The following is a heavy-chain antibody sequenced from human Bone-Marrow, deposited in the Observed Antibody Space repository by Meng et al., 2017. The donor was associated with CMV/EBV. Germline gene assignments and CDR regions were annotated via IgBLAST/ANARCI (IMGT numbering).Heavy chain of an antibody. D-gene: IGHD6-13*01. V-gene: IGHV1-69*05. CDR1: GGTFSSYG. Sequence: SGGTFSSYGISWVRQPPGQGLEWMGGIIPIFGTANYAQKFQGRVTITTDESTSTAYMELSSLRSEDTAVYYCARQTGYSSTLRWFDPWGQGTLVTVSS. CDR2: IIPIFGTA. J-gene: IGHJ5*02. CDR3: ARQTGYSSTLRWFDP.